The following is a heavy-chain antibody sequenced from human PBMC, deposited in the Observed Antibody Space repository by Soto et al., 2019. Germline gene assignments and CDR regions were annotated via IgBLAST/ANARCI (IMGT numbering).Heavy chain of an antibody. J-gene: IGHJ4*02. D-gene: IGHD3-22*01. CDR2: ISAYNDNP. CDR1: GYTFTNYG. Sequence: QVQLVQSGAEVKKPGASVKVSCKASGYTFTNYGISWVRQAPGQGLEWMGWISAYNDNPNYAQKLQGRVTMTTDTSTSTDYKELRSLRSDDTAVYYCARPSGSGYYALSYWGQGTLVTVSS. CDR3: ARPSGSGYYALSY. V-gene: IGHV1-18*01.